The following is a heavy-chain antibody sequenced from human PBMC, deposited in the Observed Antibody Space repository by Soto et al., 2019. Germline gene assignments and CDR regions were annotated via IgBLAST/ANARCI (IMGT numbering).Heavy chain of an antibody. CDR1: GFTFDDYA. J-gene: IGHJ6*03. CDR3: AKVINPMVYYYYMDV. D-gene: IGHD3-10*01. V-gene: IGHV3-9*01. Sequence: GGSLRLSCAASGFTFDDYAMHWVRQAPGKGLEWVSGISWNSGSIGYADSVKGRFTISRDNAKNSLYLQMNSLRAEDTALYYCAKVINPMVYYYYMDVWGKGTTVTVAS. CDR2: ISWNSGSI.